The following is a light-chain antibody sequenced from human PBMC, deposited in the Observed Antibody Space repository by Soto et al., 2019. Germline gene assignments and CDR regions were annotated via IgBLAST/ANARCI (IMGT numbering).Light chain of an antibody. J-gene: IGLJ3*02. V-gene: IGLV1-44*01. CDR1: SSNIGSNV. CDR3: AAWDDRLNGPV. Sequence: QSVLTQPPSTSGTPGQRVTISCSGSSSNIGSNVLNWYQQLPGTAPKLLIYSNTQRPSGVPDRFSGSKSGTSASLAIGGLESEDEADDYCAAWDDRLNGPVFGGGTKLTVL. CDR2: SNT.